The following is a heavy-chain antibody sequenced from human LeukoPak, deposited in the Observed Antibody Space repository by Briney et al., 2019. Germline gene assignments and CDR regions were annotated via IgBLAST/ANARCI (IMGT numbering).Heavy chain of an antibody. V-gene: IGHV3-7*04. CDR3: ARQNFEY. Sequence: GGSLRLSCAASGFTFSRYWMNWVRQAPGRGLEWVANIKPDGSRKYYVDSVKGRSTISRDNAKNSLYLQMNSLRAEDTAVYYCARQNFEYWAQGTLVTVSS. J-gene: IGHJ4*02. CDR2: IKPDGSRK. CDR1: GFTFSRYW.